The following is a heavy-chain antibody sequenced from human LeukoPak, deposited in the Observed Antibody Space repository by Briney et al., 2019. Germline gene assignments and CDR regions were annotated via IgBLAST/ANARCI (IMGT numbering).Heavy chain of an antibody. CDR3: ARYTITAAGSPFDY. CDR2: INSHSGGT. CDR1: GYTYTGYY. V-gene: IGHV1-2*02. J-gene: IGHJ4*02. D-gene: IGHD6-13*01. Sequence: ASVKVSCKASGYTYTGYYVHWVRQAPGQGLEWMGWINSHSGGTDYAHKFQGRVTRTRDTSISTAYMELSRLKSDDTAVYYCARYTITAAGSPFDYWGQGTLVTVSS.